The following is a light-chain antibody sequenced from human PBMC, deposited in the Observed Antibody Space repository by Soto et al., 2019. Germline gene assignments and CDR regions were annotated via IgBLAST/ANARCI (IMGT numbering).Light chain of an antibody. Sequence: GDRVTITCLSSQSISSWLAWYQQKPGKAPKLLIYVASALHSGVPSRFSGSGSGTDFTLTISSLQPEDFATYYCQQANSFPITFGQGTRLEIK. CDR2: VAS. CDR3: QQANSFPIT. V-gene: IGKV1-12*01. CDR1: QSISSW. J-gene: IGKJ5*01.